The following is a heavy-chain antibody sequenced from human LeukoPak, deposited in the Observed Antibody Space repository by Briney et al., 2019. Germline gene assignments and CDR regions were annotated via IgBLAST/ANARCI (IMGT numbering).Heavy chain of an antibody. Sequence: GGSLRLSCEASGLTFNNYAMHWVRQSSWKGLEWVSGIGSSGGGTYYADSVKGRFTISRDTSKDTVYLQMDSLRAEDTAIYYCAKIHQNRVVVGAKGAFDIWGQGTVVTVSS. CDR2: IGSSGGGT. V-gene: IGHV3-23*01. J-gene: IGHJ3*02. CDR1: GLTFNNYA. D-gene: IGHD2-15*01. CDR3: AKIHQNRVVVGAKGAFDI.